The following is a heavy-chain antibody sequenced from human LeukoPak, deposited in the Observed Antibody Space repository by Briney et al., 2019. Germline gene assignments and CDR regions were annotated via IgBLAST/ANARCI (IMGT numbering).Heavy chain of an antibody. D-gene: IGHD3-3*01. V-gene: IGHV4-34*01. CDR3: ARGRVTIFGVVIPRGRAFDI. J-gene: IGHJ3*02. CDR1: GGSFSGYY. CDR2: INHSGST. Sequence: SETLSLTCAVYGGSFSGYYWSWIRQPPGKGLEWIEEINHSGSTNYNPSLKSRVTISVDTSKNQFSLKLSSVTAADTAVYYCARGRVTIFGVVIPRGRAFDIWGQGTMVTVSS.